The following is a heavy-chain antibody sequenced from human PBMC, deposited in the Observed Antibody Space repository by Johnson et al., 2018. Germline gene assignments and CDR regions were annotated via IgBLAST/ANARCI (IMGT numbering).Heavy chain of an antibody. V-gene: IGHV3-30*18. CDR3: AKDSGTTVVTLAEYFQH. J-gene: IGHJ1*01. CDR1: GFTFSSYG. Sequence: QVQLQESGGGVVQPGRSLRLSCAASGFTFSSYGMHWVRQAPGKGLEWVAVISYDGSNKYYADSVKGRFTISRENSKNTLYLHMNSLRAEDTAVYYCAKDSGTTVVTLAEYFQHWGQGTLVTGSS. CDR2: ISYDGSNK. D-gene: IGHD4-23*01.